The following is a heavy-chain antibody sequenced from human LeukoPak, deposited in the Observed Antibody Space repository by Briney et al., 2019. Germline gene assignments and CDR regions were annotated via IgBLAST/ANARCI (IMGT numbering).Heavy chain of an antibody. CDR3: AKDDTPGGRIDY. V-gene: IGHV3-23*01. CDR2: ISGSGGST. D-gene: IGHD2-15*01. J-gene: IGHJ4*02. CDR1: GGSISSNSYY. Sequence: ETLSLTCTVSGGSISSNSYYWGWVRQAPGKGLEWVSAISGSGGSTYYADSVKGRFTISRDNSKNTLYLQMNSLRAEDTAVYYCAKDDTPGGRIDYWGQGTLVTVSS.